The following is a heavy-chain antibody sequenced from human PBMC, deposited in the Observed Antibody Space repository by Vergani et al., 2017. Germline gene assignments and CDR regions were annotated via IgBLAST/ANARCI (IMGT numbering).Heavy chain of an antibody. J-gene: IGHJ4*02. V-gene: IGHV3-21*04. CDR3: AKASTIFGVVIGYYFDY. Sequence: EVQMVESGGGLVKPGGSLRLSCVASGFTFSHYSMNWVRQAPGKGLEWVSSISGNNDDVYYADSVKGRFTISRDNAKNSLYLQMNSLRAEDTALYYCAKASTIFGVVIGYYFDYWGQGTLVTVSS. CDR1: GFTFSHYS. CDR2: ISGNNDDV. D-gene: IGHD3-3*01.